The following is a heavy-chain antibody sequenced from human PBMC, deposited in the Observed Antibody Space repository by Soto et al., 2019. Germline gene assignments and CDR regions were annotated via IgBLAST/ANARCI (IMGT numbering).Heavy chain of an antibody. J-gene: IGHJ3*02. CDR2: ISGSGGST. V-gene: IGHV3-23*01. CDR1: GFTFSSYA. Sequence: PGGSLRLSCAASGFTFSSYAMSWVRQAPGKGLEWVSAISGSGGSTYYADSVKGRFTISRDNSKNTLYLQMNSLRAEDTAVYYCAKDRLRCRSTSCFMGAFDIWGQGTMVTVS. D-gene: IGHD2-2*01. CDR3: AKDRLRCRSTSCFMGAFDI.